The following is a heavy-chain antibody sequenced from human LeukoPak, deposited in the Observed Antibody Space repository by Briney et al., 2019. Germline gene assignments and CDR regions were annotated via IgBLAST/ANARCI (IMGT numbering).Heavy chain of an antibody. CDR3: ARLGYCSITSCYKEKWLGAFDI. D-gene: IGHD2-2*02. Sequence: GESLKISCKGSGYSFTTYWIGWVRQMPGKGLEWMGIIYPGDSDTGYRPSFQGQVTISADKSISTAYLQWSYLKASDTAIYYCARLGYCSITSCYKEKWLGAFDIWGQGTVVTVSS. V-gene: IGHV5-51*01. J-gene: IGHJ3*02. CDR2: IYPGDSDT. CDR1: GYSFTTYW.